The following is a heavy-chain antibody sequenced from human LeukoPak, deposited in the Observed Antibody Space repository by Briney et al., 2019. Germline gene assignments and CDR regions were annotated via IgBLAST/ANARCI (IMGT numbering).Heavy chain of an antibody. CDR1: GGSISSGGYS. Sequence: PSETLSLTCAVSGGSISSGGYSWSWIRQPPGKGLEWIGYIYHSGSTYCNPSLRSRVTISVDRSKNQFSLKLSSVTAADTAVYYCARSSPGTAVAGSPRFDYWGQGTLVTVSS. V-gene: IGHV4-30-2*01. CDR3: ARSSPGTAVAGSPRFDY. J-gene: IGHJ4*02. D-gene: IGHD6-19*01. CDR2: IYHSGST.